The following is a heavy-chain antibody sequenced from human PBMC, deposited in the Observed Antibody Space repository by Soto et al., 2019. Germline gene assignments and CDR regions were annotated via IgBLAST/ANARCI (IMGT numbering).Heavy chain of an antibody. CDR2: IHHSGST. J-gene: IGHJ4*02. CDR3: ARVGVPYCVSTSCYALDF. Sequence: QVQLQQWGAGLLKPSETLSLTCAVYGGSFSGYYWIWIRQPPEKGLEWIWQIHHSGSTNYNPSLQRRVTISVDTSKNQFSLNLTSVTAADTAVYYCARVGVPYCVSTSCYALDFWGQGTLVTVSS. CDR1: GGSFSGYY. V-gene: IGHV4-34*01. D-gene: IGHD2-2*01.